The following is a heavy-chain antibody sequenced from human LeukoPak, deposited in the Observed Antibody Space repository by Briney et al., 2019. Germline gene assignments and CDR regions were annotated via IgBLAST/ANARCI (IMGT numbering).Heavy chain of an antibody. CDR1: GGSISSINW. J-gene: IGHJ4*02. CDR2: IYHSGST. CDR3: TTRIAVATTDFDY. Sequence: PSETLSLTCAVSGGSISSINWWSWVRQPPGKGLEWIGEIYHSGSTNYNPSLKSRVTISVDKSKNQFSLKLSSVTAEDTAVYYCTTRIAVATTDFDYWGQGTLVTVSS. D-gene: IGHD6-19*01. V-gene: IGHV4-4*02.